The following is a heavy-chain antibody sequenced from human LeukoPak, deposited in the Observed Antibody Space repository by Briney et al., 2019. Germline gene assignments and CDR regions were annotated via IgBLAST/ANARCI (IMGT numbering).Heavy chain of an antibody. V-gene: IGHV4-4*07. J-gene: IGHJ6*02. CDR1: GGSISSCY. D-gene: IGHD5-12*01. Sequence: SETLSLTCTVSGGSISSCYWSWIRQPAGKGLEWIGRIYTSGSTNYNPSLKSRVTMSVDTSKNQFSLKLSSVTAADTAVYYCARDGEETARYSGYEHYYYYGMDVWGQGTTVTVSS. CDR3: ARDGEETARYSGYEHYYYYGMDV. CDR2: IYTSGST.